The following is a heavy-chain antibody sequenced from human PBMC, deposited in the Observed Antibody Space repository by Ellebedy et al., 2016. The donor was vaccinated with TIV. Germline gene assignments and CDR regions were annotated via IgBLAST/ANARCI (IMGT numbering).Heavy chain of an antibody. J-gene: IGHJ6*02. CDR3: ATITGRLYSNFEIPYYYYYGMDV. CDR2: IYYSGST. Sequence: SETLSLTCTVSGGSISSSSYYWGWIRQPPGKGLEWVGSIYYSGSTYYNPSLKSRVTISVDTSKNQFPLKLSSVTAADTAVYYCATITGRLYSNFEIPYYYYYGMDVWGQGTTVTVSS. D-gene: IGHD4-11*01. V-gene: IGHV4-39*01. CDR1: GGSISSSSYY.